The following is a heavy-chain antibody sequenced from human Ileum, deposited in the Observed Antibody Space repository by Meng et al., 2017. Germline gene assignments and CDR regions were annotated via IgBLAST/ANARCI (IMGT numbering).Heavy chain of an antibody. CDR2: ILDNGNT. CDR1: GFTFSSNA. CDR3: AKDLHYFSAMDV. Sequence: GESLKISCAASGFTFSSNAMSWVRQPPGKGLEWVSGILDNGNTYYADSVKGRFTISRDNSKNTLYLQMNSLRAEDTAVYYCAKDLHYFSAMDVWGQATTVTVSS. D-gene: IGHD3-16*01. V-gene: IGHV3-23*01. J-gene: IGHJ6*02.